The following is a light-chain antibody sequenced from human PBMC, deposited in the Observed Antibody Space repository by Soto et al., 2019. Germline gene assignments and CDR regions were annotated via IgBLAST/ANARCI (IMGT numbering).Light chain of an antibody. J-gene: IGKJ2*01. CDR2: AAS. CDR3: QQSYSTRHT. CDR1: QSISSY. V-gene: IGKV1-39*01. Sequence: DLQMTQCPSSLSASVGDRVTITCRARQSISSYLNWYQQKPGKAPKLLIYAASSLQSGVPSRFSGSGSGTDFTLTISSLQPEDFATHYCQQSYSTRHTVGQGTQVDSK.